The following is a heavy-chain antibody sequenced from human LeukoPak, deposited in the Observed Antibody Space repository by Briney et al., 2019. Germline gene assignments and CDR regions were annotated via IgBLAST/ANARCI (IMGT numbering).Heavy chain of an antibody. Sequence: SETLSLTCTVSGGSISSYYWSWIRQPPGKGLEWIGYISYSGSTNYNPSLKSRVTISVDTSKNQFSLKLSSVTAADTAVYYCARVARDSSGYYLWEALDYWGQGTLVTVSS. CDR2: ISYSGST. CDR1: GGSISSYY. V-gene: IGHV4-59*12. CDR3: ARVARDSSGYYLWEALDY. D-gene: IGHD3-22*01. J-gene: IGHJ4*02.